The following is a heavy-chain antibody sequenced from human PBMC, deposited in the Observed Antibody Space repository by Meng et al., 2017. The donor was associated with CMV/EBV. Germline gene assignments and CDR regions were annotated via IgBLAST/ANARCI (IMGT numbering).Heavy chain of an antibody. D-gene: IGHD1-26*01. CDR3: ARVWDSGRDY. CDR2: INHSGST. J-gene: IGHJ4*02. CDR1: GGSFSGYY. Sequence: QVQTHEVGAGLLTASGTLSLTCAVYGGSFSGYYWSWIRQPPGKGLEWIGEINHSGSTNYNPSLKSRVTISVDTSKNQFSLKLSSVTAADTAVYYCARVWDSGRDYWGQGTLVTVSS. V-gene: IGHV4-34*01.